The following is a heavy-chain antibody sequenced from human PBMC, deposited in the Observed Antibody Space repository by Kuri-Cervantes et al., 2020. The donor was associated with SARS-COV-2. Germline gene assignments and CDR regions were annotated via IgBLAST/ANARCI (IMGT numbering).Heavy chain of an antibody. CDR2: IYHSGST. J-gene: IGHJ4*02. D-gene: IGHD3-3*01. Sequence: LRLSCTVSGGSISSGGYYWSWIRQPPGKGLEWIGYIYHSGSTYYNPSLKSRVTISVDTSKNQFSLKLSSVTAAGTAVYYCARGPAHDFWSGYRFDYWGQGTLVTVSS. CDR1: GGSISSGGYY. CDR3: ARGPAHDFWSGYRFDY. V-gene: IGHV4-30-2*01.